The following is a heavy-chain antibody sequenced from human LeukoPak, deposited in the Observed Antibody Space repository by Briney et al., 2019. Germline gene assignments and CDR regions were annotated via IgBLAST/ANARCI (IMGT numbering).Heavy chain of an antibody. CDR3: ARGRTTGTTYYYYYMDV. CDR2: INHSGST. V-gene: IGHV4-34*01. CDR1: GGSFSGYY. J-gene: IGHJ6*03. D-gene: IGHD1-1*01. Sequence: SETLSLTCAVYGGSFSGYYWSWIRQPPGKGLGWIGEINHSGSTNYNPSLKSRVTISVDTSKNQFSLKLSSVTAADTAVYYCARGRTTGTTYYYYYMDVWGKGTTVTVSS.